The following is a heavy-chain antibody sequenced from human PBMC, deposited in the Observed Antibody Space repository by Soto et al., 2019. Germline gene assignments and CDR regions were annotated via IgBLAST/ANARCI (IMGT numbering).Heavy chain of an antibody. J-gene: IGHJ4*02. V-gene: IGHV3-23*01. CDR1: GFTFSSYA. CDR3: SKNVEGVIVVGVAVRD. Sequence: EVQLLESGGGLVQPGGSLRLSCAASGFTFSSYAMSWVRQAPGKGLEWVSAISGSGGSTYYADSVKGRFTISRDNSKNTQYLEMNSLRAEDTAVYYCSKNVEGVIVVGVAVRDWGQGTLVTVSS. D-gene: IGHD2-15*01. CDR2: ISGSGGST.